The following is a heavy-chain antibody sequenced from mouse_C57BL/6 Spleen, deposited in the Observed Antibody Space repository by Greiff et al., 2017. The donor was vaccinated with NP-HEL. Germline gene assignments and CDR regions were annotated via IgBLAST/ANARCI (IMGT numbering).Heavy chain of an antibody. CDR3: ARAYDGYYRAWFAY. CDR1: GYTFTSYW. D-gene: IGHD2-3*01. V-gene: IGHV1-59*01. Sequence: QVQLQQPGAELVRPGTSVKLSCKASGYTFTSYWMHWVKQRPGQGLEWIGVIDPSDSYTNYNQKFKGKATLTVDTSSSTAYMQLSSLTSEDSAVYYCARAYDGYYRAWFAYWGQGTLVTVSA. CDR2: IDPSDSYT. J-gene: IGHJ3*01.